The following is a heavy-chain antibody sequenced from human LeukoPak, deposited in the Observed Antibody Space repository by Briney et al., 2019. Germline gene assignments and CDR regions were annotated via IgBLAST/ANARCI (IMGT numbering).Heavy chain of an antibody. CDR3: ARDTTRGYYFDY. V-gene: IGHV3-53*01. Sequence: GGSLRLSCAASGFSLSSSYMSWVRQPPGKGLEWVSAIYSGGSTYYSDSVKGRFTISRDNSKNTLYLQMNSLRDEDTAVFYCARDTTRGYYFDYWGQGTLVTVSS. J-gene: IGHJ4*02. CDR1: GFSLSSSY. D-gene: IGHD3-22*01. CDR2: IYSGGST.